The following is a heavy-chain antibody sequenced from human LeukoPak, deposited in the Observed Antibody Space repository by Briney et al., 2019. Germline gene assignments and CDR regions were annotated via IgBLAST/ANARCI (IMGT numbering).Heavy chain of an antibody. CDR3: AREAEDTGAWYMDV. V-gene: IGHV3-74*03. Sequence: GGSLRLSCVASGFTLSSYWMHWVRQAPGKGLVWVSRINGDGSSTTYADSVKGRFTISRDNTKNTLYLQMNSLRAEDTAVYYCAREAEDTGAWYMDVWGKGTTVIVSS. D-gene: IGHD1-1*01. CDR1: GFTLSSYW. CDR2: INGDGSST. J-gene: IGHJ6*03.